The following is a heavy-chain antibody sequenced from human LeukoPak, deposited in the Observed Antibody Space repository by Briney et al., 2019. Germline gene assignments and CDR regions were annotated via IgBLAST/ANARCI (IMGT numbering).Heavy chain of an antibody. J-gene: IGHJ4*02. V-gene: IGHV3-21*01. D-gene: IGHD6-19*01. CDR1: GFTFGNFG. CDR3: ARGHRTGWEIYFDY. Sequence: GGSLRLSCEASGFTFGNFGMTWVRQAPGKGLQWVSGITGSSTWTYYAASVKGRFTISRDNAKNSLYLQMNSLRAEDTAVYYCARGHRTGWEIYFDYWGQGTLVTVSS. CDR2: ITGSSTWT.